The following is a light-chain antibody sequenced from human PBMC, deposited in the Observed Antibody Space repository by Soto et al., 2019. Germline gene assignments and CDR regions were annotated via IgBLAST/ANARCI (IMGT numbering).Light chain of an antibody. CDR1: QSVGSNY. Sequence: EIVLTQSPGTLSLSPGERATLSCRASQSVGSNYLAWYQQKPGQAPRLLIYSASSRATGIPDRFSGSGSGADFALTIRGLEPEDFAVYYCQQYGTSPWTFGQGTKVEIK. CDR2: SAS. CDR3: QQYGTSPWT. J-gene: IGKJ1*01. V-gene: IGKV3-20*01.